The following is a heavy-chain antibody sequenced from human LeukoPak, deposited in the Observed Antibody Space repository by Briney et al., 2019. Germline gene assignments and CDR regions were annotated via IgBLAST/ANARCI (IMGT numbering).Heavy chain of an antibody. D-gene: IGHD2-15*01. CDR2: IYYSGST. V-gene: IGHV4-31*03. CDR1: GGSISSGGYY. Sequence: SETLSHTCTVSGGSISSGGYYWSWIRQHPGKGLEWIGYIYYSGSTYYNPSLKSRVTISVDTSKNQFSLKLNSVTAADTAVYYCAREIVATFDYWGQGTLVTVSS. CDR3: AREIVATFDY. J-gene: IGHJ4*02.